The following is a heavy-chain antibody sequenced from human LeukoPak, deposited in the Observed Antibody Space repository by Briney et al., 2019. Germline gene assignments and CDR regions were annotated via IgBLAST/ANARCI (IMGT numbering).Heavy chain of an antibody. D-gene: IGHD6-13*01. CDR2: IYYSGST. CDR3: ARSFSSRAAGANWFDP. CDR1: GGSISSYY. V-gene: IGHV4-59*01. Sequence: SETLSLTCTVSGGSISSYYWSWIRQPPGKGLEWIGYIYYSGSTNYNPSLKSRVTISVDTSKNQFSLKLSSVTAADTAVYYCARSFSSRAAGANWFDPWGQGTLVTVSS. J-gene: IGHJ5*02.